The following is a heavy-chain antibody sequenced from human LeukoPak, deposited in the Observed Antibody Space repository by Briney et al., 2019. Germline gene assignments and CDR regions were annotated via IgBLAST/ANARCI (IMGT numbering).Heavy chain of an antibody. Sequence: GASVKVSCKASVYTFTSYGFSWVRQPPGQGLEWMGWISAYNGNTNYAHKLQGRVTMTTDTSTSTAYLELTGLRSDDTALYYCARDLYNWNDPPPLPFDYRGQGTLVTVSS. CDR3: ARDLYNWNDPPPLPFDY. CDR1: VYTFTSYG. V-gene: IGHV1-18*01. D-gene: IGHD1-1*01. J-gene: IGHJ4*02. CDR2: ISAYNGNT.